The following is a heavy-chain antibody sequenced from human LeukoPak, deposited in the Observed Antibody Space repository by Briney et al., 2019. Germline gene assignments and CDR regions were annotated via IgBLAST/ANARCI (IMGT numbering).Heavy chain of an antibody. J-gene: IGHJ4*02. CDR3: AKEIGGSWGGDLDY. V-gene: IGHV3-30*18. D-gene: IGHD1-26*01. Sequence: PGRSLRLSCAASGFTFSSYGMHWVRQAPGKGLEWVAVISYDGSNKYYADSVKGRFTISGDNSKNTLYLQMNSLRAEDTAVYYCAKEIGGSWGGDLDYWGQGTLVTVSS. CDR2: ISYDGSNK. CDR1: GFTFSSYG.